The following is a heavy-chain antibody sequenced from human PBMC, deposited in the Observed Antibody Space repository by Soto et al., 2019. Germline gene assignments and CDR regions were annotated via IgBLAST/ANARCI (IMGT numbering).Heavy chain of an antibody. CDR1: GFTFSSYS. Sequence: GGSLRLSCAASGFTFSSYSMNWVRQAPGKGLEWVSYISSSSSTIYYADSVKDRFTISRDNAKNSLYLQMNSLRAEDTAVYYCARANRPPGFWSGYESYYYYYMDVWGKGTTVTVSS. V-gene: IGHV3-48*01. J-gene: IGHJ6*03. CDR3: ARANRPPGFWSGYESYYYYYMDV. CDR2: ISSSSSTI. D-gene: IGHD3-3*01.